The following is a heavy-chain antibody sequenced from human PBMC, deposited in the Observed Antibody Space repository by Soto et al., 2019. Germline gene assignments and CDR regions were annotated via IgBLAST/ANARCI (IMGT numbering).Heavy chain of an antibody. CDR2: ISAYTDDP. Sequence: ASVKVYCKASGNPVTNFGVTWVRQAPGQGLEWMGWISAYTDDPNYAQKFQGRVTMTIDTSTSTAYLDLRSLTSDDTAVYYCARVIPGAEAWFDPWGQGTLVTVSS. J-gene: IGHJ5*02. CDR1: GNPVTNFG. D-gene: IGHD2-2*01. CDR3: ARVIPGAEAWFDP. V-gene: IGHV1-18*01.